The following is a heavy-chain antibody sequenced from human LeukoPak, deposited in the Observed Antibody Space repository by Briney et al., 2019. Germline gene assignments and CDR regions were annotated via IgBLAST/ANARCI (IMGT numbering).Heavy chain of an antibody. CDR1: GFAFSSYT. J-gene: IGHJ1*01. Sequence: GGSLRLSCAASGFAFSSYTMTWVRLAPAPGKGLEWVSTITTSGATYYADSVKGRFTISRDNSKNTLYLQMNSLRAEDTAVYYCAENSPKPAGTYFQHCGQGTLVTVSS. V-gene: IGHV3-23*01. D-gene: IGHD2-2*01. CDR2: ITTSGAT. CDR3: AENSPKPAGTYFQH.